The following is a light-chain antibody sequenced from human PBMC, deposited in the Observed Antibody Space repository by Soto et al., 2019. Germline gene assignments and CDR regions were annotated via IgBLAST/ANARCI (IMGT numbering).Light chain of an antibody. J-gene: IGKJ2*01. V-gene: IGKV3-11*01. Sequence: EIVLTQSPGTLSLSPGERATLSCRASQSVSNSYLAWYRQKPGQAPRLLIYDASNRATGIPARFSGSGSGTDFTLTISSLETEDFAVYYCQQRSNWPRTFGQGTKLEIK. CDR3: QQRSNWPRT. CDR2: DAS. CDR1: QSVSNSY.